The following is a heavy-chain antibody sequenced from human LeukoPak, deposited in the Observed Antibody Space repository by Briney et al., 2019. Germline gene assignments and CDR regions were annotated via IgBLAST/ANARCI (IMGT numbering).Heavy chain of an antibody. Sequence: GESLKISCKGSGYRFSNYWIAWVRQMPGKGLEWMGIIYPSDSDTTYSPSFQGQVTISADKSINTACLQWNSLKASDTAMYYCARHEDSDYVWGSYRTWFDPWGQGTLVTVSS. V-gene: IGHV5-51*01. J-gene: IGHJ5*02. CDR3: ARHEDSDYVWGSYRTWFDP. CDR1: GYRFSNYW. D-gene: IGHD3-16*02. CDR2: IYPSDSDT.